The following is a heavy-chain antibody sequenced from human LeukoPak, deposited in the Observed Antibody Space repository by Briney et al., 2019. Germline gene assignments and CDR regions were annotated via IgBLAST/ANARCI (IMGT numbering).Heavy chain of an antibody. J-gene: IGHJ1*01. Sequence: GGSLRLSCTASGFPFSNYWMTWFRLPPGKGLEWVANIKQDGSETYYVDSVRGRFTISRDNAKNSLYLQMDSLRAEDTAAYFCARDSSSYYSESSGSFQHWGQGTLLTVSS. CDR3: ARDSSSYYSESSGSFQH. D-gene: IGHD3-22*01. V-gene: IGHV3-7*04. CDR2: IKQDGSET. CDR1: GFPFSNYW.